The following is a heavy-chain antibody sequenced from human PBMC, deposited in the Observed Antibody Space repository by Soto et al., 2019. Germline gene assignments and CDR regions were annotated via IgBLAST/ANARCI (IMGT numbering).Heavy chain of an antibody. D-gene: IGHD6-13*01. CDR2: INPNSGGT. Sequence: ASVKVSCKASGYTFTGYYMHWVRQAPGQGLEWMGWINPNSGGTNYAQKFQGRVTMTRDTSISAAYMELSRLRSDDTAVYYCARDREDIAAAGRPGNLFGPWGQGTRVIVSS. J-gene: IGHJ5*02. V-gene: IGHV1-2*02. CDR3: ARDREDIAAAGRPGNLFGP. CDR1: GYTFTGYY.